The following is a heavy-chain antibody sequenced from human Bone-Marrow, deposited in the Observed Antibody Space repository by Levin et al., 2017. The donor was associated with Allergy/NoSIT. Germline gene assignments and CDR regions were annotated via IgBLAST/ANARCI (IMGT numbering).Heavy chain of an antibody. V-gene: IGHV1-2*06. J-gene: IGHJ6*03. CDR3: ARDGPYCCGTICYVSNDYCMDV. Sequence: GASVKVSCKASGYTFTGYYMHWVRQAPGQGLEWMGRINPNSGGTNYAQKFQGRVTMTRDTSISTAYMELSRLRSDDTAVYYCARDGPYCCGTICYVSNDYCMDVWGKGTTVTVSS. D-gene: IGHD2-2*01. CDR2: INPNSGGT. CDR1: GYTFTGYY.